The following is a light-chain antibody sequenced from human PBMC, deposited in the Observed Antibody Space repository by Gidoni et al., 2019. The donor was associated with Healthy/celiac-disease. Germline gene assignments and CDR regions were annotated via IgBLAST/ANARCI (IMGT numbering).Light chain of an antibody. CDR2: DVS. Sequence: QSALTQPASVSGSPGQSITISCTGTSSDVGGYNYVSWYQPHPGKAPKLMIYDVSNRHSGGSNICSGSKSGNTASLTISGRQAEDEAEYYCSSYTSSTPLYVFGTGTKFTVL. V-gene: IGLV2-14*03. CDR1: SSDVGGYNY. CDR3: SSYTSSTPLYV. J-gene: IGLJ1*01.